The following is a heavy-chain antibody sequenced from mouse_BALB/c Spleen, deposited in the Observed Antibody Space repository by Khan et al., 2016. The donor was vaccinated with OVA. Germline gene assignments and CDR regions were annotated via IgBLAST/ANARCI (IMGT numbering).Heavy chain of an antibody. D-gene: IGHD2-3*01. J-gene: IGHJ2*01. V-gene: IGHV1-81*01. Sequence: QVQLQQSGPELVKPGASVKMSCKASGYTFTYYVITWVKQRTGQGLEWIGEIYPGSDNAYYNERFKGKATLTADKSSNTTHMQLSSLTSEYAAVYFCARGGGYYGYFDYWGQGTTLTVSS. CDR1: GYTFTYYV. CDR3: ARGGGYYGYFDY. CDR2: IYPGSDNA.